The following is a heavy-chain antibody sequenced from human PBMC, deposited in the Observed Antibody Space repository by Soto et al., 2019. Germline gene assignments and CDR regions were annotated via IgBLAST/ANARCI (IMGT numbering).Heavy chain of an antibody. CDR2: IYHSGST. CDR3: RSGEYYDFLTVRYIHYLDS. Sequence: QVQLQESGPGLVKPSGTLSLTCAVSGGSISSNNWWCWVRQPPGKGLEWIGEIYHSGSTYYSPPRMPRVTKSVDKSNDSYAPKLSSVTAADAAVYYPRSGEYYDFLTVRYIHYLDSWGQGSLVTVSS. J-gene: IGHJ4*02. D-gene: IGHD3-9*01. CDR1: GGSISSNNW. V-gene: IGHV4-4*02.